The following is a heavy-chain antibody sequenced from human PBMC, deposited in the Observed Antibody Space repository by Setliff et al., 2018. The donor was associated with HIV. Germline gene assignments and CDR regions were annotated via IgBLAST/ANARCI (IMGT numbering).Heavy chain of an antibody. CDR3: ARDSGAFDI. CDR2: IIPAFGTA. J-gene: IGHJ3*02. V-gene: IGHV1-69*05. CDR1: GDTLSIHP. Sequence: SVKVSCKASGDTLSIHPISWVRQAPGRGLDWMGGIIPAFGTANYAQKFQGRVTITTDESTSTAYMELSSLRSEDTAVYYCARDSGAFDIWGQGTMVTVSS.